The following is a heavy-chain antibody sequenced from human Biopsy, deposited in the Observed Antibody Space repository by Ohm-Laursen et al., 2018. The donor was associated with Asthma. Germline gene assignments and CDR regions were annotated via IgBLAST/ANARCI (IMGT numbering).Heavy chain of an antibody. D-gene: IGHD6-25*01. J-gene: IGHJ6*02. CDR1: GFSFSDYY. Sequence: SLRLSCAASGFSFSDYYMTWMRQAPGKGPEWVSSISSSGSTTYPAESVKGRFTISRDNAQKSLFLQMGSLRAEDTAIYYCARVFESSEWGPFYHFGLDVWGQGTTVAVSS. V-gene: IGHV3-11*01. CDR2: ISSSGSTT. CDR3: ARVFESSEWGPFYHFGLDV.